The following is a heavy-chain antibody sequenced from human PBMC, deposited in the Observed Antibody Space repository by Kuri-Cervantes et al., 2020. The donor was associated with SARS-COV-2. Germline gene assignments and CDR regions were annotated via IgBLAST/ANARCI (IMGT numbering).Heavy chain of an antibody. Sequence: GGSLRLSCEDSGFTFSYENMNWVRQAPGKGLEWVSSISSDSRYIFYADSVKGRFTISRDNAKNSLYLQMNSLRAEDTAVYYCARIGLEWLFDAFDIWGQGTMVTVSS. J-gene: IGHJ3*02. V-gene: IGHV3-21*01. CDR2: ISSDSRYI. CDR1: GFTFSYEN. CDR3: ARIGLEWLFDAFDI. D-gene: IGHD3-3*01.